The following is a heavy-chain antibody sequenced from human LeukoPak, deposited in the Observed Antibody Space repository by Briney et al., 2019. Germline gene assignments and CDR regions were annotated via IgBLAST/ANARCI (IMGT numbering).Heavy chain of an antibody. CDR2: ISTYNGHT. Sequence: ASVKVSCKASGYTFTRYGINWVRQAPGQELEWMGWISTYNGHTKYVQKLQARVTMTTDTSTNTAYMEMRSLRSDDTAGYYCARDSSTGFGESWETGYYYYGMDVWGQGTTVTVSS. D-gene: IGHD3-10*01. CDR1: GYTFTRYG. J-gene: IGHJ6*02. V-gene: IGHV1-18*01. CDR3: ARDSSTGFGESWETGYYYYGMDV.